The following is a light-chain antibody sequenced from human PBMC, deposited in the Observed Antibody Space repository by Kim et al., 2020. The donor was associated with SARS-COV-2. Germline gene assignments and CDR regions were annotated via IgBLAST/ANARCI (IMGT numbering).Light chain of an antibody. CDR2: ENH. CDR3: QSYDLATWV. J-gene: IGLJ3*02. V-gene: IGLV6-57*03. CDR1: SGASSDYY. Sequence: GNTVIISCTRSSGASSDYYVQWYQHRPASAPTTVIYENHQSPSGVPDRFSGFIDTSSNSASLTISGLQTEDEADYYCQSYDLATWVFGGGTQLTVL.